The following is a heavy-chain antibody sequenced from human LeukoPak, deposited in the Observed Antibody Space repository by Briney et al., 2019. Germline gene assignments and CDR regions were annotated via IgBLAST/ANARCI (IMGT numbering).Heavy chain of an antibody. CDR3: ARRQVSGSYSDYFDY. D-gene: IGHD1-26*01. J-gene: IGHJ4*02. CDR1: GGSISSSNW. V-gene: IGHV4-4*02. CDR2: IYHSGST. Sequence: PSGTLSLTCAVSGGSISSSNWWSWVRPPPGKGLEWIGEIYHSGSTNYNPSLKSRVTISVDKSKNQFSLKLSSVTAADTAVYYCARRQVSGSYSDYFDYWGQGTLVTVSS.